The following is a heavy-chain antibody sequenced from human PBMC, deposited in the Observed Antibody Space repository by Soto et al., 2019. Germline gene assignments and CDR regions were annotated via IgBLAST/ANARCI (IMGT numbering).Heavy chain of an antibody. CDR3: ASSYYGSGNPKDYYYGMDV. Sequence: ASVKVSCKASGYTFTSFAMHWVRQAPGQRLEWMGWINAGNGNTKYSQKFQGRVTITRDTSASTAYMELSSLRSEDTAVYYCASSYYGSGNPKDYYYGMDVWGQGTTVTVSS. CDR1: GYTFTSFA. V-gene: IGHV1-3*01. J-gene: IGHJ6*02. CDR2: INAGNGNT. D-gene: IGHD3-10*01.